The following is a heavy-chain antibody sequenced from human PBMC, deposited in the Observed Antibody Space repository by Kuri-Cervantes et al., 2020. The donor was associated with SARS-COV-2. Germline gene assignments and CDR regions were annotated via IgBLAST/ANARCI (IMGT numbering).Heavy chain of an antibody. CDR3: AKVETASLDY. CDR2: ISGSGGST. Sequence: LTCAASGFTFSSYAMSWVRQAPGKGLEWVSDISGSGGSTYYADSVKGRFTICRDNSKNTLYLQMNSLRAEDTAVYYCAKVETASLDYWGQGTLVTVSS. D-gene: IGHD3-3*01. V-gene: IGHV3-23*01. J-gene: IGHJ4*02. CDR1: GFTFSSYA.